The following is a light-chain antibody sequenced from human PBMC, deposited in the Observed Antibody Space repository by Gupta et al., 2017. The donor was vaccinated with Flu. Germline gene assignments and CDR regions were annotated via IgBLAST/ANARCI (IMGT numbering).Light chain of an antibody. Sequence: GNTTTSTGAGSKVGSKNLDWCQPMPGQAPVLLVYYDSKRHSGIPERFSGSNYGTTATVTSSRVEGGDEADYYCQVSDTISYTSVFGTGTKVTVL. J-gene: IGLJ1*01. CDR1: KVGSKN. CDR2: YDS. V-gene: IGLV3-21*03. CDR3: QVSDTISYTSV.